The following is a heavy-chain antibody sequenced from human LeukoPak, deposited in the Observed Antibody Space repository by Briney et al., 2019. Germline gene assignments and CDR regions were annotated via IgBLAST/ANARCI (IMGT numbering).Heavy chain of an antibody. CDR2: ISWNSGSI. Sequence: LSLTCTVSGGSISSYYWSWIRQPPGKGLEWVSGISWNSGSIGYADSVKGRFTISRDNAKNSLYLQMNSLRAEDTALYYCAKENRGTFDYWGQGTLVTVSS. CDR3: AKENRGTFDY. D-gene: IGHD1-1*01. V-gene: IGHV3-9*01. CDR1: GGSISSYY. J-gene: IGHJ4*02.